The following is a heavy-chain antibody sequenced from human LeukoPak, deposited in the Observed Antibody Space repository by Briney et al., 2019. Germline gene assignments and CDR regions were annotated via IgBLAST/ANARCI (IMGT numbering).Heavy chain of an antibody. CDR1: GASISGYY. D-gene: IGHD4-17*01. CDR2: IYNSGST. V-gene: IGHV4-59*01. CDR3: ARDRQATTAYDAFDI. J-gene: IGHJ3*02. Sequence: SETLSLTCTVSGASISGYYWTWIRQPPGKGLEWIGYIYNSGSTNYNPSLKSRVNISVDTSKNQFSLKLSSVTAADTAVYYCARDRQATTAYDAFDIWGRGTMVTVSS.